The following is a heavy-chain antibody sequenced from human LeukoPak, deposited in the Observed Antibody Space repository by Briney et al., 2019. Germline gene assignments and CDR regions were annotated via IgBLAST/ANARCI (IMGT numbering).Heavy chain of an antibody. J-gene: IGHJ5*02. CDR1: GFTFSSYS. Sequence: AGGSLRLSCAASGFTFSSYSMNWVRQAPGKGLEWVSSISSSSSYIYYADSVKSRFTISRDNAKNSLYLQMNSLRAEDTAVYYCARDHCSSTSCYPSWGQGTLVTVSS. CDR2: ISSSSSYI. V-gene: IGHV3-21*01. CDR3: ARDHCSSTSCYPS. D-gene: IGHD2-2*01.